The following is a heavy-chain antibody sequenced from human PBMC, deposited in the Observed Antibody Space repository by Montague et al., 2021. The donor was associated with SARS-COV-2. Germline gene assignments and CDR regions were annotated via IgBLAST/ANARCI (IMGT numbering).Heavy chain of an antibody. CDR3: ARGGGYSGDGHDY. Sequence: SETLSLTCTVSGGSISSYYWSWIWQPPGKGLEWIGYIYYSGSTNYNPSLKGRVTMTVGTSKNQFSLKLSSVTAADTAVYYCARGGGYSGDGHDYWGQGTLVTVSS. CDR2: IYYSGST. CDR1: GGSISSYY. J-gene: IGHJ4*02. V-gene: IGHV4-59*01. D-gene: IGHD5-12*01.